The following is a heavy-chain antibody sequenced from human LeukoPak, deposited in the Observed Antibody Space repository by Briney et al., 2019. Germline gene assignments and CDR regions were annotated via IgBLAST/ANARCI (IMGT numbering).Heavy chain of an antibody. CDR2: ISAYNGNT. CDR1: GYTFTSYG. CDR3: AREGADDHGRLLWFDP. Sequence: ASVKVSCKASGYTFTSYGISWVRQAPGQGLEWMGWISAYNGNTNYAQKLQGRVTMTTDTSTSTAYMELRSLRSDDTAFYHCAREGADDHGRLLWFDPWGQGTLVTVSS. J-gene: IGHJ5*02. V-gene: IGHV1-18*01. D-gene: IGHD4-17*01.